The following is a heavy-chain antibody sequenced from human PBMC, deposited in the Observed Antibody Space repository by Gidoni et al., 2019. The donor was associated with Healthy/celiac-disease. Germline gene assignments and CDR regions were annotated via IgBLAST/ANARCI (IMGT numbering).Heavy chain of an antibody. CDR1: GFTFDDYA. V-gene: IGHV3-9*01. D-gene: IGHD2-2*01. J-gene: IGHJ3*02. CDR2: MSWNSGSI. CDR3: AKGALVHDAFDI. Sequence: EVQLVESGGGLVQPGRSLRLSCAASGFTFDDYAMHWVRQAPGKGLEWVSGMSWNSGSIGYADSVKGRFTISRDNAKNSLYLQMNSLRPEDTALYYCAKGALVHDAFDIWGQGTMVTVSS.